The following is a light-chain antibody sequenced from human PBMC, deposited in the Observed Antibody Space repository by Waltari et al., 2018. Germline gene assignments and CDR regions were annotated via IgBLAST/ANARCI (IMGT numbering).Light chain of an antibody. CDR1: RSDVGNSNL. CDR2: EVT. CDR3: CSYVGLGTYV. V-gene: IGLV2-23*02. J-gene: IGLJ1*01. Sequence: QSGLAQPAPASGSPGQSIPIPCTGTRSDVGNSNLVSWSQQRPGKAPRLLIYEVTKRAPGTSDRFSASKSGNTASLSISGLQAQEDEADYYCCSYVGLGTYVFGTGTKVTV.